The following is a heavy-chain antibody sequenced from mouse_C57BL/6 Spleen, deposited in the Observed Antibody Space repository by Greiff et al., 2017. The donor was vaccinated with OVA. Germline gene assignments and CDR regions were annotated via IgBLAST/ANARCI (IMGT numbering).Heavy chain of an antibody. CDR3: ARLGDKGDYFDY. V-gene: IGHV1-22*01. Sequence: EVQLQQSGPELVKPGASVKMSCKASGYTFTDYNMHWVKQSHGKSLEWIGYINPNNGGTSYNQKFKGKATLTVNKSSSTAYMELRSLTSEDSAVYYCARLGDKGDYFDYWGQGTTLTVSS. J-gene: IGHJ2*01. D-gene: IGHD3-3*01. CDR1: GYTFTDYN. CDR2: INPNNGGT.